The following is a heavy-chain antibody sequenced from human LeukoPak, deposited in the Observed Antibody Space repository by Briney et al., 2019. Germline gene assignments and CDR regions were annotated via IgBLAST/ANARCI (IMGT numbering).Heavy chain of an antibody. J-gene: IGHJ3*02. CDR2: ISAYNDNT. Sequence: ASVKVSCKASGGTFSSYAISWVRQAPGQGLEWMGWISAYNDNTNYAQKLQGRVTMTTDTSTSTAYMELRSLRSDDTAVYYCARHCTSTSCYTADAFDIWGQGTMVTVSS. V-gene: IGHV1-18*01. CDR3: ARHCTSTSCYTADAFDI. D-gene: IGHD2-2*02. CDR1: GGTFSSYA.